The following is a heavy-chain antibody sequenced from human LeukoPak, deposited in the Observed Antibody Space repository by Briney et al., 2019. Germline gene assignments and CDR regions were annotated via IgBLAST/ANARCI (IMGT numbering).Heavy chain of an antibody. CDR3: VRDHYYSMDV. CDR2: INSDGSST. CDR1: GFTFSTSW. V-gene: IGHV3-74*03. J-gene: IGHJ6*02. Sequence: GGSLRLSCAASGFTFSTSWLHWVGQAPGKGLVWVSRINSDGSSTTYADSVKGRFTISRDNPKNTLYLQMNSLRAEDTAVYYCVRDHYYSMDVWGQGATVTVS.